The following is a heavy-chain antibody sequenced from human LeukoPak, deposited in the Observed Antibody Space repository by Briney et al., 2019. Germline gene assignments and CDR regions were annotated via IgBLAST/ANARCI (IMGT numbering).Heavy chain of an antibody. CDR3: ARPQRSDAVRYEFDV. V-gene: IGHV3-48*03. D-gene: IGHD2-8*01. CDR2: ISSSGSNI. J-gene: IGHJ3*01. CDR1: GFSFSSHS. Sequence: GGSLRLSCAASGFSFSSHSMNWVRQAPGKGPEWISYISSSGSNIYYADSVLGRFTVSRDNAENSLYLHMNSLTAEDTAVYYCARPQRSDAVRYEFDVWGRGTMVTVSS.